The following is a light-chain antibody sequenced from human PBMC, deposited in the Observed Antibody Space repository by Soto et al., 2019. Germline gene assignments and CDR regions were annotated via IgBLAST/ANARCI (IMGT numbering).Light chain of an antibody. CDR3: QQSYRRPYY. V-gene: IGKV1-39*01. CDR1: QSINIY. CDR2: GAF. Sequence: IQMTQSPSSLSASVGDSVTVTCRSSQSINIYLNLYQQKPGKASTLLLYGAFRLQSWVPSTFTGGGTRTDFTLTIRRIQSEVIATYFLQQSYRRPYYIGEENKL. J-gene: IGKJ2*01.